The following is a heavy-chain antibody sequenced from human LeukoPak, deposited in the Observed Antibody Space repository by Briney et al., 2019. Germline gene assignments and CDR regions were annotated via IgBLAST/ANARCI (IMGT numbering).Heavy chain of an antibody. CDR2: IYYSGST. J-gene: IGHJ5*02. V-gene: IGHV4-59*01. Sequence: PLETLSLTCPVSGGSISSYYWSWFRQPPGKGLEWIGYIYYSGSTNYNPSLKSRVTISVDTSKNQFSLKLSSVTAADTAVYYCARDYSRWFDPWGQGTLVTVSS. CDR3: ARDYSRWFDP. D-gene: IGHD4-11*01. CDR1: GGSISSYY.